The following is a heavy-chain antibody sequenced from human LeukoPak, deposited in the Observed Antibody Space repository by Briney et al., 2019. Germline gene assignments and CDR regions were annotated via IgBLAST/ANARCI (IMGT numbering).Heavy chain of an antibody. CDR1: GGSISSYY. CDR3: TRQTDTPDGLYSYGYGAFDI. D-gene: IGHD5-18*01. V-gene: IGHV4-59*08. J-gene: IGHJ3*02. Sequence: SETLSLTCTVSGGSISSYYWSWIRQPPGKGLEWIGYIYYSGSTNRNPSLKSRVTISVDTSKNQFSLKLSSVTAADTAVYYCTRQTDTPDGLYSYGYGAFDIWGQGTMVTVSS. CDR2: IYYSGST.